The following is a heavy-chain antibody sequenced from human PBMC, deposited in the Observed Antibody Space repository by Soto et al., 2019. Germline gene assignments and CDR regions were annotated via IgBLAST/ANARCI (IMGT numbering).Heavy chain of an antibody. CDR2: INHSGST. J-gene: IGHJ5*02. CDR1: GGSFSGYY. V-gene: IGHV4-34*01. CDR3: ARRGSYSSSWSYNWFDP. Sequence: NPSETLSLTCAVYGGSFSGYYWSWIRQPPGKGLEWIGEINHSGSTNYNPSLKSRVTISVDTSKNQFSLKLSSVTAADTAVYYCARRGSYSSSWSYNWFDPWGQGTLVTVSS. D-gene: IGHD6-13*01.